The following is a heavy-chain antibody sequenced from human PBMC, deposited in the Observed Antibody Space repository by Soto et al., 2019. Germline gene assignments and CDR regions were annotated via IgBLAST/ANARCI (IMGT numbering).Heavy chain of an antibody. CDR3: ASSRGVYCRSTSCYPGTWLDP. CDR1: GGTFSSYA. J-gene: IGHJ5*02. Sequence: QVQLVQSGAEVKKPGSSVKVSCKASGGTFSSYAISWVRQAPGQGLEWMGGIIPIFGTANYAQKFQGRVTITADKSTSTAYMELISLSSDDTAVSSCASSRGVYCRSTSCYPGTWLDPWGQGTLVTVSS. V-gene: IGHV1-69*06. D-gene: IGHD2-2*01. CDR2: IIPIFGTA.